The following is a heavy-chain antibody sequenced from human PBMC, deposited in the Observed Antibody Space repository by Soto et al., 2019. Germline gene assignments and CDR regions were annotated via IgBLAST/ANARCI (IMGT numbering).Heavy chain of an antibody. V-gene: IGHV1-69*01. CDR1: GGTFSTYA. CDR2: IIPVLGTT. J-gene: IGHJ4*02. D-gene: IGHD3-10*01. Sequence: QVQLVQSGAELKKPGSSVRVSCKDSGGTFSTYAIGWVRQAPGQGLEWMGGIIPVLGTTNYAQKFQGRVTITADESTSTAYMELSSLRSEDTAVYYCARGPAGVRLDDFDSWGQGTLVAVSS. CDR3: ARGPAGVRLDDFDS.